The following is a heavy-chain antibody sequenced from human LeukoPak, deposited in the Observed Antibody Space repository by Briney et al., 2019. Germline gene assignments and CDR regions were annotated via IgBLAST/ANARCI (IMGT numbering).Heavy chain of an antibody. D-gene: IGHD6-13*01. CDR2: INPSGGST. V-gene: IGHV1-46*01. J-gene: IGHJ5*02. Sequence: ASVKVSCKASGYTFTNYYIHWVRQAPGQGLEWMGMINPSGGSTTYAQKFQGRVTMTRDTSTSTAYMELRSLRSDDTAVYYCARVSGDSSSWYTDPYNWFDPWGQGTLVTVSS. CDR1: GYTFTNYY. CDR3: ARVSGDSSSWYTDPYNWFDP.